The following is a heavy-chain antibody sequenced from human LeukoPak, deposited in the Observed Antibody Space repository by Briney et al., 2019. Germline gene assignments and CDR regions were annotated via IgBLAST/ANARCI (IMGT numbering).Heavy chain of an antibody. CDR1: GGSISSYY. V-gene: IGHV4-59*12. J-gene: IGHJ6*03. D-gene: IGHD2-15*01. CDR2: IYYSGST. Sequence: SETLSLTCTVSGGSISSYYWSWIRQPPGKGLEWIGYIYYSGSTNYNPSLKSRLTISVDTSKNQFSLKLSSVTAADTAVYYCARRPGASEYCSGGSCYPRGRYYYYYYMDVWGKGTTVTISS. CDR3: ARRPGASEYCSGGSCYPRGRYYYYYYMDV.